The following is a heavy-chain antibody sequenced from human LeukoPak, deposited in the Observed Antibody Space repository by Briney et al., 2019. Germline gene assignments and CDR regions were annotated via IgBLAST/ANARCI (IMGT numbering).Heavy chain of an antibody. CDR2: ICYDGGKK. J-gene: IGHJ4*02. Sequence: GGSLRLSCAASGFIFRTYGMHWVRQAPGRGLEWGAVICYDGGKKYYADPAEGRFTISRDNVKNTVSLQMGSLRAEDTAVYYCARDRYPDSSGYSAVLDHWGQGTLVIVSS. CDR3: ARDRYPDSSGYSAVLDH. D-gene: IGHD3-22*01. CDR1: GFIFRTYG. V-gene: IGHV3-33*01.